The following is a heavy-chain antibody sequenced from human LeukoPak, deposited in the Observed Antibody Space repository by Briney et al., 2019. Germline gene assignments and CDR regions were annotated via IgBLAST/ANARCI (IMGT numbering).Heavy chain of an antibody. J-gene: IGHJ1*01. Sequence: GGSLRLSCAASGFTFSSYEMNWVRQAPGKGLEWVAVKYYANSVKGRFTISRDNSKNTLYLQMNSLRAEDTAVYYCARETFVYDSSGGEYFQHWGQGTLVTVSS. CDR3: ARETFVYDSSGGEYFQH. CDR1: GFTFSSYE. D-gene: IGHD3-22*01. V-gene: IGHV3-30*04. CDR2: K.